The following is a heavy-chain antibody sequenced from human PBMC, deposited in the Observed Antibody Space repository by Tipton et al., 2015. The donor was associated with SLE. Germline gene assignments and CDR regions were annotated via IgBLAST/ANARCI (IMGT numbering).Heavy chain of an antibody. Sequence: TLSLTCTVSGGSISSSSYYWGWIRQPPGKGLEWIGYIYTSGSTNYNPSLKSRVTISVDTSKNQFSLKLSSVTAADTAVYYCARQNSGYDYDAFDIWGQGTMVTVSS. J-gene: IGHJ3*02. CDR1: GGSISSSSYY. V-gene: IGHV4-39*01. D-gene: IGHD5-12*01. CDR2: IYTSGST. CDR3: ARQNSGYDYDAFDI.